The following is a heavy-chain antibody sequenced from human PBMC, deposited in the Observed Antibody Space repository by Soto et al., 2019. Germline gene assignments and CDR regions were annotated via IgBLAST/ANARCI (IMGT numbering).Heavy chain of an antibody. V-gene: IGHV1-69*12. Sequence: QVQLVQSGAEVKKPGSSVKVSCKASGGTFSSYAISWVRQAPGQGLEWMGGIIPIFGTANYAQKFQGRVTITADESTSTAYMERSSLRSEDTAVYYCARANEKYSSSTYYSYGMDVWGQGTTVTVSS. J-gene: IGHJ6*02. CDR3: ARANEKYSSSTYYSYGMDV. CDR1: GGTFSSYA. D-gene: IGHD6-6*01. CDR2: IIPIFGTA.